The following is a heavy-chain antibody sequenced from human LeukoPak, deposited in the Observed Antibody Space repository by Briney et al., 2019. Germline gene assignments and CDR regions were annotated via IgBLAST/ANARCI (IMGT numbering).Heavy chain of an antibody. CDR1: GYTFTGYY. D-gene: IGHD3-22*01. CDR2: INPNSGGT. V-gene: IGHV1-2*06. Sequence: ASVKVSCKASGYTFTGYYMHWVRLAPGQGLEWMGRINPNSGGTNYAQKFQGRVTMTRDTSISTAYMELSRLRSDDTAVYYCARDRREVFYYDSSGYHDYWGQGTLVTVSS. J-gene: IGHJ4*02. CDR3: ARDRREVFYYDSSGYHDY.